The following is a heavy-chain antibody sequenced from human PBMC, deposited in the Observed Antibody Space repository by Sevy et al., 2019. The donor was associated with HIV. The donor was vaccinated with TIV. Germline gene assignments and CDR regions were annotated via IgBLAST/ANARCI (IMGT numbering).Heavy chain of an antibody. CDR1: GFTFSSYA. CDR3: ARDMGYSSCWTEYYYYYYGMDV. Sequence: GGSLRLSCAASGFTFSSYAMHWVRQAPGKGLEWVAVISYDGSNKYYADSVKGRFTISRDNSKNTLYLQMNSLRAEDTAVYYCARDMGYSSCWTEYYYYYYGMDVWGQGTTVTVSS. V-gene: IGHV3-30*04. CDR2: ISYDGSNK. D-gene: IGHD6-19*01. J-gene: IGHJ6*02.